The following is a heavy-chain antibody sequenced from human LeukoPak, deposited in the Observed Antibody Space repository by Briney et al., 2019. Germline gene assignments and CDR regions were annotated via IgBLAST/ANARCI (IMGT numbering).Heavy chain of an antibody. J-gene: IGHJ2*01. D-gene: IGHD5-18*01. CDR2: IKQDGSEK. CDR3: ARGYGYGHWYFDL. V-gene: IGHV3-7*01. CDR1: GFTFSNYW. Sequence: GGSLRLSCADSGFTFSNYWMSWVRQAPGKGLEWVANIKQDGSEKYYVDSVKGRFTISRDNAKNSLYLQMNSLRAEDTAVYYCARGYGYGHWYFDLWGRGTLVTVSS.